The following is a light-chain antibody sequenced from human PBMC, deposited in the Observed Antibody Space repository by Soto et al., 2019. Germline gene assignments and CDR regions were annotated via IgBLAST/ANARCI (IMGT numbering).Light chain of an antibody. CDR1: NIGSKN. CDR3: QVWDSSTERV. J-gene: IGLJ3*02. V-gene: IGLV3-9*01. CDR2: RDS. Sequence: SYELTQPLSVSVALGQTARITCGGNNIGSKNVHWYQQKPGQAPVLVIYRDSNLPSGIPERFSGSNSGNTATLTISRAQAGDESDYYCQVWDSSTERVFGGGTKLTVL.